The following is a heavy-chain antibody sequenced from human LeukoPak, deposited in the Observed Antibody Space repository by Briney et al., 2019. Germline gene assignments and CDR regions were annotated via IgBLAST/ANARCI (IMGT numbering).Heavy chain of an antibody. CDR1: GYTFTGYY. CDR2: INPNSGGT. Sequence: ASVKVSCKASGYTFTGYYMHWVRQAPGQGLEWMGWINPNSGGTNYAQKFQGRVTMTRDTSISTAYMELSRLRSDDTAVYYCARDGSNSGWYTVNAFDIWGQGTMVTVSS. J-gene: IGHJ3*02. D-gene: IGHD6-19*01. V-gene: IGHV1-2*02. CDR3: ARDGSNSGWYTVNAFDI.